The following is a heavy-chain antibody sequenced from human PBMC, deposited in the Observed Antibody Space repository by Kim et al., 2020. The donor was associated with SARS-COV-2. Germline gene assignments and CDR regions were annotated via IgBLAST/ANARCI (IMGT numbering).Heavy chain of an antibody. CDR2: ISSSSSTI. D-gene: IGHD5-18*01. CDR1: GFTFSSYS. CDR3: ARIWYSYGRVNYGMDV. Sequence: GGSLRLSCAASGFTFSSYSMNWVRQAPGKGLEWVSYISSSSSTIYYADSVKGRFTISRDNAKNSLYLQMNSLRDEDTAVYYCARIWYSYGRVNYGMDVWGQGTTVTVSS. J-gene: IGHJ6*02. V-gene: IGHV3-48*02.